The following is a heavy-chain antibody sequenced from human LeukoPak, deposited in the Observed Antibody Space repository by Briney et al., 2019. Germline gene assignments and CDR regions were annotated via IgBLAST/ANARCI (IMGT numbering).Heavy chain of an antibody. CDR2: ISSSSSTI. J-gene: IGHJ4*02. Sequence: PGGSLRLSCAASGFTFSSYSMTWVRQAPGKGLEWVSYISSSSSTIYYADSVKGRFTISRDNAKNSLYLQMNSLRAEDTAVYYCARDGDSSPSQNKLRGFDYWGQGTLVTVSS. D-gene: IGHD6-6*01. V-gene: IGHV3-48*01. CDR3: ARDGDSSPSQNKLRGFDY. CDR1: GFTFSSYS.